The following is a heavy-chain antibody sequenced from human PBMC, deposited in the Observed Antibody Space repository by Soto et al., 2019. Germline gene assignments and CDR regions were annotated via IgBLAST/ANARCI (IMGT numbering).Heavy chain of an antibody. Sequence: ASVKVSCKASGYTFTSYYMHWVRQAPGQGLEWMGIINPSGGSTSYAQKFQGRVTMTRDTSTSTVYMELSSLRSEDTAVYYCASPRAVEDSSSWYLALYYWGQGTLVTVSS. J-gene: IGHJ4*02. CDR2: INPSGGST. CDR3: ASPRAVEDSSSWYLALYY. V-gene: IGHV1-46*01. CDR1: GYTFTSYY. D-gene: IGHD6-13*01.